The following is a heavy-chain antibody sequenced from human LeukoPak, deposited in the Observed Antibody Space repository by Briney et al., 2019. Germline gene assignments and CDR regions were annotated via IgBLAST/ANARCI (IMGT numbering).Heavy chain of an antibody. CDR1: GGTFSSYA. Sequence: GASVKVSCKASGGTFSSYAISWVRQAPGQGLEWMGGIIPIFGTANYAQKFQGRVTITADESTSTAYMELSSLRSEDTAVYYCAREDGIAVAYFDYWGQGTLVTVSS. V-gene: IGHV1-69*13. CDR2: IIPIFGTA. D-gene: IGHD6-19*01. CDR3: AREDGIAVAYFDY. J-gene: IGHJ4*02.